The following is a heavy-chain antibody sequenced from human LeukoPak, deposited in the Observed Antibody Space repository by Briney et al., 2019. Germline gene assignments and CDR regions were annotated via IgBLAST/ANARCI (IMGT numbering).Heavy chain of an antibody. CDR2: ISYDGSNK. CDR1: GFTFSSYG. V-gene: IGHV3-30*18. D-gene: IGHD2-21*02. CDR3: AKGLAYCGGDCYSNFQH. J-gene: IGHJ1*01. Sequence: PGGSLRLSCAASGFTFSSYGMHWVRQAPGKGLEWVAVISYDGSNKYYADSVKGRFTISRDNSKNMLYLQMNSLRAEDTAVYYCAKGLAYCGGDCYSNFQHWGQGTLATVSS.